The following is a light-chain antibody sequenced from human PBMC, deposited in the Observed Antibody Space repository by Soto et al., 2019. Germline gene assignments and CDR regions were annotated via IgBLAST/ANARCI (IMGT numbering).Light chain of an antibody. Sequence: EIVLTQSPGTLSLSPGERATLSCRASQSVSSSYLAWYQQKPGQAPRLLIYGASSRSTGIPDRFSSSGSGTDFTLTISRLEPEDFAVYYCQQYGSSTWTFGQGTKVESK. V-gene: IGKV3-20*01. J-gene: IGKJ1*01. CDR2: GAS. CDR1: QSVSSSY. CDR3: QQYGSSTWT.